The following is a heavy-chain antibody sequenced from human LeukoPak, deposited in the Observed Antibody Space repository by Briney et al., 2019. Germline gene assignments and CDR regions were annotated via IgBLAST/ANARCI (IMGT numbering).Heavy chain of an antibody. CDR2: IHSDGSST. CDR3: ATAGNYRFDN. V-gene: IGHV3-74*01. CDR1: GFTFDDYA. D-gene: IGHD1-7*01. J-gene: IGHJ4*02. Sequence: PGGFLRLSCAASGFTFDDYAMHWVRQAPGKGLQWVSRIHSDGSSTNYADSVKGRFTISRDNAKSTLYLQMNNLRVEDTAVYYCATAGNYRFDNWGQGTLVTVSP.